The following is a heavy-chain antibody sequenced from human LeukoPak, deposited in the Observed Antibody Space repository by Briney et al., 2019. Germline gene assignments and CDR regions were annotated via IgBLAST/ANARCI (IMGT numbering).Heavy chain of an antibody. CDR2: IRYDGSNK. J-gene: IGHJ4*02. CDR3: AKLGGYSGYDPRIAAAGYFDY. Sequence: PGGSLRLSCAASGIIFSSYGMHWVRQAPGKGLEWVAFIRYDGSNKYYADSVKGRFTISRDNCKNTLYLQMNSLRAEDTAVYYCAKLGGYSGYDPRIAAAGYFDYWGQGTLVTVSS. CDR1: GIIFSSYG. V-gene: IGHV3-30*02. D-gene: IGHD5-12*01.